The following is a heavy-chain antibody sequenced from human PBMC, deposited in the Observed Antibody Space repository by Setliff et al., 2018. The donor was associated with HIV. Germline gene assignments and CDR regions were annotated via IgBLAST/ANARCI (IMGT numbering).Heavy chain of an antibody. V-gene: IGHV1-3*04. CDR1: GYTFTSYG. D-gene: IGHD3-22*01. CDR2: IDTENGNT. Sequence: ASVKVSCKASGYTFTSYGISWVRQAPGQRLEWMGWIDTENGNTKYSQKFQGRVTITRDTSARTAYMELSSLRSEDTAVYYCARDLKYYYDSSGYHDAFDIWGQGTLVTVSS. CDR3: ARDLKYYYDSSGYHDAFDI. J-gene: IGHJ3*02.